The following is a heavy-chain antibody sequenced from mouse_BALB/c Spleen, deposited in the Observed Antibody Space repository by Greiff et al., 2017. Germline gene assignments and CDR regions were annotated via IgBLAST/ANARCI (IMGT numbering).Heavy chain of an antibody. Sequence: EVMLVESGGGLVKPGGSLKLSCAASGFTFSDYYMYWVRQTPEKGLEWVATISDGGSYTYYPDSVKGRFTISRDNAKNNLYLQMSSLKSEDTAMYYCARDNRLKYGNYVGYWGQGTTLTVSS. CDR1: GFTFSDYY. CDR3: ARDNRLKYGNYVGY. J-gene: IGHJ2*01. D-gene: IGHD2-10*02. CDR2: ISDGGSYT. V-gene: IGHV5-4*02.